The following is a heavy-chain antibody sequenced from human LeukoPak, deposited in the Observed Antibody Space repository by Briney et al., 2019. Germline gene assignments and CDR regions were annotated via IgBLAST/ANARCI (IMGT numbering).Heavy chain of an antibody. J-gene: IGHJ4*02. D-gene: IGHD3-10*01. CDR1: GGSFSGYY. Sequence: PSETLSLTCAVYGGSFSGYYWSWIRQPPGKRLEWIGEINHSGSTNYNPSLKSRVTISVDTSKNQFSLKLSSVTAADTAVYYCARGPYGSGSYHRDYWGQGTLVTVSS. V-gene: IGHV4-34*01. CDR2: INHSGST. CDR3: ARGPYGSGSYHRDY.